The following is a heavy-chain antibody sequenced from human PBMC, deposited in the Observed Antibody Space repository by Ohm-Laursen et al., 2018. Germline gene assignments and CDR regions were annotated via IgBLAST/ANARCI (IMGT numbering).Heavy chain of an antibody. CDR2: INPNSGGT. CDR3: ARYAVAGEFDY. D-gene: IGHD6-19*01. CDR1: GGTFRRYA. J-gene: IGHJ4*02. Sequence: GASVKVSCKASGGTFRRYAISWVRQAPGQGLEWMGWINPNSGGTNYAQKFQGRVTMTRDTSISTAYMELSRLRSDDTAVYYCARYAVAGEFDYWGQGTLVTVSS. V-gene: IGHV1-2*02.